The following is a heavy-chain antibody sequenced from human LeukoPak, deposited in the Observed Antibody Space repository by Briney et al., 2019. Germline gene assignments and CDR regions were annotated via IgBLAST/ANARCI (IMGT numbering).Heavy chain of an antibody. CDR1: GFTFSSYG. V-gene: IGHV3-23*01. J-gene: IGHJ1*01. Sequence: PGGSLRLSCAASGFTFSSYGMSWVRQAPGKGLEWVSAISGSGGSTYYADSVKGRFTISRDNSKNTLYLQMNSLRAEDTAVYYCAKDRDYYDSSGYYYVTAEYFQHWGQGTLVTVSS. CDR2: ISGSGGST. D-gene: IGHD3-22*01. CDR3: AKDRDYYDSSGYYYVTAEYFQH.